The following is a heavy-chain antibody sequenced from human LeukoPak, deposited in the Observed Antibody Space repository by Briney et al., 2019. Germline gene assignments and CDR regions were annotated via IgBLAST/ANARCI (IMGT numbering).Heavy chain of an antibody. Sequence: GGSLRLSCAASGFTFSSYWMSWVRQAPGKGLEWVANIKQDGSEKYYVDSVKGRFTISRDNAKNSLYLQMNSLRAEDTAVYYCARIGTRGAIRGYYMDVWGKGTTVTISS. CDR3: ARIGTRGAIRGYYMDV. J-gene: IGHJ6*03. V-gene: IGHV3-7*01. CDR1: GFTFSSYW. D-gene: IGHD3-10*01. CDR2: IKQDGSEK.